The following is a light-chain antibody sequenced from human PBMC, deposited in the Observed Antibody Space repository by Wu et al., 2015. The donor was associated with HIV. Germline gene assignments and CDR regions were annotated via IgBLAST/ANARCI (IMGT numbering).Light chain of an antibody. V-gene: IGKV1-27*01. J-gene: IGKJ1*01. CDR1: QAISYY. CDR3: QKYNSAPRT. CDR2: SAS. Sequence: DIQMTQSPSSLSASVGDRVTITCRASQAISYYLAWYQQKPGRVPELLIYSASTLRPGVPSRFSGSGSGTDFTLTISSLQPEDVATYFCQKYNSAPRTFGQGTKVEI.